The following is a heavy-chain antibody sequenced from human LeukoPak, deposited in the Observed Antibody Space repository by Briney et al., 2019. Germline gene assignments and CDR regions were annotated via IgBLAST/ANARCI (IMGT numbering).Heavy chain of an antibody. CDR1: GYTFTSYA. J-gene: IGHJ5*02. Sequence: GASVKVSCKASGYTFTSYAMNWVRQAPGQGLEWMGWINTNTGNPTYAQGFTGRFVFSLDTSVSTAYLQISSLKAEDTAVYYCARDKRAYYDFWSGYSPNWFGPWGQGTLVTVSS. CDR2: INTNTGNP. D-gene: IGHD3-3*01. CDR3: ARDKRAYYDFWSGYSPNWFGP. V-gene: IGHV7-4-1*02.